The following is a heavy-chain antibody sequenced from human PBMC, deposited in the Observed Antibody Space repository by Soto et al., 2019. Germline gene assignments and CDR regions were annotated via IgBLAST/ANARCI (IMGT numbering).Heavy chain of an antibody. CDR1: GFTFSRYW. CDR3: ASTYAYAEGYYWYGIDV. V-gene: IGHV3-74*01. D-gene: IGHD3-16*01. Sequence: EVQLVESGGGLVLPGGSLRLSCAASGFTFSRYWMHWVRQAPGKGLVWVSRISSYGSDTHYADSVKGRFTISRDNSKNTLYLQMNSLRAEDTAVYYCASTYAYAEGYYWYGIDVWGQGTTVTVSS. CDR2: ISSYGSDT. J-gene: IGHJ6*02.